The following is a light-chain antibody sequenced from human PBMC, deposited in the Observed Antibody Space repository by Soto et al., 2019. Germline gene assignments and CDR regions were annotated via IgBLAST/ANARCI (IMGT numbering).Light chain of an antibody. J-gene: IGKJ1*01. CDR1: QSVSSSY. CDR3: QQSGT. V-gene: IGKV3-20*01. Sequence: EIVLTQSPGTLSLSPGERATLSCRASQSVSSSYLAWYQHKPGQAPRLLIYRASNRAAGIPDRFSGSGSGTDFTRTISRLEPKDFGVYYCQQSGTFGQGTKVEIK. CDR2: RAS.